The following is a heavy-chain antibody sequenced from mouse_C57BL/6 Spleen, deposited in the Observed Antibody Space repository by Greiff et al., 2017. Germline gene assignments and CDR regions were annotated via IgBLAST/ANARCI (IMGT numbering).Heavy chain of an antibody. V-gene: IGHV5-6*01. CDR3: ARHQNYYGRYYFDY. D-gene: IGHD1-1*01. CDR1: GFTFSSYG. CDR2: ISSGGSYT. J-gene: IGHJ2*01. Sequence: EVQRVESGGDLVKPGGSLKLSCAASGFTFSSYGMSWVRQTPDKRLEWVATISSGGSYTYYPDSVKGRFTISRDNAKNTLYLQMSSLKSEDTAMYYCARHQNYYGRYYFDYWGQGTTLTVSS.